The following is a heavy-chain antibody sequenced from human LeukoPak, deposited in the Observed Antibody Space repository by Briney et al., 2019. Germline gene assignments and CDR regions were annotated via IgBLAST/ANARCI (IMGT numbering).Heavy chain of an antibody. CDR3: ASSRPYGAYSYAY. V-gene: IGHV3-30*01. J-gene: IGHJ4*02. D-gene: IGHD5-18*01. CDR1: GFTFSSYA. Sequence: PGRSLRLSCAASGFTFSSYAMHWVRQAPGKGLEWVAVISYDGSNKYYADSVKGRFTISRDNSKNTLYLQMNSLRAEDTAVYYCASSRPYGAYSYAYWGQGTPVTVSS. CDR2: ISYDGSNK.